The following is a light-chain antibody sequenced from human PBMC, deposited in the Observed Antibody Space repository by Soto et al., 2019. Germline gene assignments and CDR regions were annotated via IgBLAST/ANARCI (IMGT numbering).Light chain of an antibody. Sequence: DIQMTQSPSSLSASVGDRVTITCRASQSISNYLNWYQQKPGKAPKLLIYAASSLQSGVPSRFSGSGSGTDFTLTINSLQPEDFATYYCQQSYSTPWTVGQGTKVEIK. CDR3: QQSYSTPWT. V-gene: IGKV1-39*01. J-gene: IGKJ1*01. CDR1: QSISNY. CDR2: AAS.